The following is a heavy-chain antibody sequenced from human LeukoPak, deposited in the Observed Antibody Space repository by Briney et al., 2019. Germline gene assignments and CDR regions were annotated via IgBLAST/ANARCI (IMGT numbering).Heavy chain of an antibody. Sequence: SVKVSCKASGGTFSSYAISWVRQAPGQGLEWMGGIIPIFGTANYAQKFQGRVTITTDESTSTAYMELRSLRSEDTAVYYCASLAYSPFKTPGDYWGQGTLVTVSS. V-gene: IGHV1-69*05. CDR1: GGTFSSYA. D-gene: IGHD2-15*01. J-gene: IGHJ4*02. CDR2: IIPIFGTA. CDR3: ASLAYSPFKTPGDY.